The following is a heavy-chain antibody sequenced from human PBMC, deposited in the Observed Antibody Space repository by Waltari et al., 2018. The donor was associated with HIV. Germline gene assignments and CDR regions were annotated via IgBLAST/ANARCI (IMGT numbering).Heavy chain of an antibody. V-gene: IGHV3-33*01. CDR3: ARMVSSSGWYVFDY. Sequence: QVHLVESGGGVVQPGRSLRLSCAASAFPFRTVGLHWVRQAPGKGLEWGAVKWYDGSNKYYADSVKGRFTISRDNSKNTLYLQMNSLRAEDTAVYYCARMVSSSGWYVFDYWGQGTLVTVSS. J-gene: IGHJ4*02. CDR2: KWYDGSNK. CDR1: AFPFRTVG. D-gene: IGHD6-19*01.